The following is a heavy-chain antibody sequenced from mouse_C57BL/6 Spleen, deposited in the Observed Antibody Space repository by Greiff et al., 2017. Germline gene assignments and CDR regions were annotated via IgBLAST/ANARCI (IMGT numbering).Heavy chain of an antibody. V-gene: IGHV14-1*01. J-gene: IGHJ4*01. CDR3: TGDGSSYYAMDD. CDR1: GFNIKDYY. Sequence: VQLKESGAELVRPGASVKLSCTASGFNIKDYYMHWVKQRPEQGLEWIGRIDPEDGDTEYAPKFQGKATMTADTSANTAYLQLSSLTSEDTAVYYCTGDGSSYYAMDDWGQGTSVTVSS. D-gene: IGHD1-1*01. CDR2: IDPEDGDT.